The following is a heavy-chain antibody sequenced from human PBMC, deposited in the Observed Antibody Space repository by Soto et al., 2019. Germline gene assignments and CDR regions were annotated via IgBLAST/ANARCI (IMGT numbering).Heavy chain of an antibody. CDR3: ARDRDLTSSWSFDY. V-gene: IGHV3-11*06. D-gene: IGHD6-13*01. Sequence: PGGSLRLSXAASGFTFSDYYMTWIRQAPGEGLEWVSYISTTSDYTNYADSVKGRFTISRDNAKNSLYLQMNSLRAEDTAVYYCARDRDLTSSWSFDYWGQGTLVTVSS. CDR2: ISTTSDYT. J-gene: IGHJ4*02. CDR1: GFTFSDYY.